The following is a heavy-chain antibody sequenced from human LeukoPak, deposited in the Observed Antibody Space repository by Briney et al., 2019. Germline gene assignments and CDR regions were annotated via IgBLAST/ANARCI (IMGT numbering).Heavy chain of an antibody. CDR2: ISNDGSNK. V-gene: IGHV3-30*03. Sequence: GGSLRLSCAASGFTFSTYGMHWVRQAPGKGLEWVAVISNDGSNKYYADSVKGRFTISRDNSKSTLYVQMNSLRAEDTAVYYCAIDWGAGGSALTFWGQGTLVTVSS. J-gene: IGHJ4*02. D-gene: IGHD3-10*01. CDR3: AIDWGAGGSALTF. CDR1: GFTFSTYG.